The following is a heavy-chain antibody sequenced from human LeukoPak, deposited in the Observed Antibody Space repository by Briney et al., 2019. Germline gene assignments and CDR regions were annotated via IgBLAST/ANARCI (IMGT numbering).Heavy chain of an antibody. J-gene: IGHJ4*02. Sequence: PSETLSLTCTVSGGSISSGGYYWSWIRQHPGKGLEWIGYIYYSGSTYHNPSLKSRVTISVDTSKNQFSLKLSSVTAADTAVYYCARGLGTYYYDSSGWYYFDYWGQGTLVTVSS. D-gene: IGHD3-22*01. CDR2: IYYSGST. CDR1: GGSISSGGYY. CDR3: ARGLGTYYYDSSGWYYFDY. V-gene: IGHV4-31*03.